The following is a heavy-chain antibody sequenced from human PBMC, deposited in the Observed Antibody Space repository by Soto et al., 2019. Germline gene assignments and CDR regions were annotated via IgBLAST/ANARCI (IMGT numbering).Heavy chain of an antibody. D-gene: IGHD2-21*02. V-gene: IGHV3-23*01. CDR2: ISGSGVNT. J-gene: IGHJ4*02. CDR3: AKGLSVTLADYFDY. Sequence: GGSLRLSCAASGFKFSSHAMSWVRQAPGKGLEWVSAISGSGVNTYYADSAKGRLTISRDNSKNTLYLQVNSLRAEDTAVYYCAKGLSVTLADYFDYWGQGTLVTVSS. CDR1: GFKFSSHA.